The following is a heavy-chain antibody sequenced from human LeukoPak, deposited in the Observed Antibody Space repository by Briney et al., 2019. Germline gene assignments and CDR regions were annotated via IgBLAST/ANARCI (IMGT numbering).Heavy chain of an antibody. V-gene: IGHV4-31*03. CDR1: GGSISSGGYY. CDR3: ARGVRGAYGIGYGMDV. Sequence: PSQTLSLTCTVSGGSISSGGYYWSWIRQHPGKGLEWIGYIFYSGSTYYNPSLKSRVTISVDTSKNQFSLKLSSVTAADTAVYYCARGVRGAYGIGYGMDVWGQGTTVTVSS. CDR2: IFYSGST. J-gene: IGHJ6*02. D-gene: IGHD3-10*01.